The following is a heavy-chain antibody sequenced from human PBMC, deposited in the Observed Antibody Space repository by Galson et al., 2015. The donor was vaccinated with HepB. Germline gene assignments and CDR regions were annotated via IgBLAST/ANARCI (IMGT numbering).Heavy chain of an antibody. D-gene: IGHD3-9*01. CDR3: AKDRLVGGRTRPGVAFDI. Sequence: SLRLSCAASGFTFSSYAMSWVRQAPGKGLEWVSAISGSGDSTHYADSVKGRFTISKDNSKNTLYLQMNSLRAEDTALYYCAKDRLVGGRTRPGVAFDIWGQGTMVTVSS. CDR2: ISGSGDST. J-gene: IGHJ3*02. CDR1: GFTFSSYA. V-gene: IGHV3-23*01.